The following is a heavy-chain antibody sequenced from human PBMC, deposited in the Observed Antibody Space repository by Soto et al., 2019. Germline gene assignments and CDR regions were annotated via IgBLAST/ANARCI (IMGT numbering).Heavy chain of an antibody. CDR2: ISSTSTTI. CDR3: ARGRFSSTSYGMDV. Sequence: GGSLRLSCAASGFTFSSYSMNWVRQAPGKGLEWISYISSTSTTIHYADSVKGRFTISRDNAKNSLDLQMNSLRDEDTAVYYCARGRFSSTSYGMDVWGQGTTVTVSS. CDR1: GFTFSSYS. D-gene: IGHD3-3*01. J-gene: IGHJ6*02. V-gene: IGHV3-48*02.